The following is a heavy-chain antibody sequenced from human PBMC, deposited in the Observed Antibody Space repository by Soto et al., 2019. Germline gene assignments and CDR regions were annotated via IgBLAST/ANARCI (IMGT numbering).Heavy chain of an antibody. CDR1: GFTFSSYA. J-gene: IGHJ6*02. Sequence: PGGSLRLSCAASGFTFSSYAMTWVRQAPGRGLEWVSLISGSGNYTYYADSVKGRFTMSRDNSKNTLYLQVNSLRAEDTAAYYCTKSTPLRGVTRIGYGMDVWGQGTTVTVSS. CDR3: TKSTPLRGVTRIGYGMDV. CDR2: ISGSGNYT. V-gene: IGHV3-23*01. D-gene: IGHD2-2*01.